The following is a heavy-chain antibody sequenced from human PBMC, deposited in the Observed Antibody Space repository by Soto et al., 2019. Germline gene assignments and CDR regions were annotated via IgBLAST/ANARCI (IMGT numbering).Heavy chain of an antibody. Sequence: PGGSLRLSCAASGFSVSSSYMSWVRQAPGKGLEWISVIYSSGITYYAESVKSRFTISRDKSKNTMFLQMNSLRAEDTAMYYCARDSSSRPNYYGSGRLRYYYIMDVWGQGTTVTVSS. V-gene: IGHV3-66*01. CDR2: IYSSGIT. CDR1: GFSVSSSY. CDR3: ARDSSSRPNYYGSGRLRYYYIMDV. J-gene: IGHJ6*02. D-gene: IGHD3-10*01.